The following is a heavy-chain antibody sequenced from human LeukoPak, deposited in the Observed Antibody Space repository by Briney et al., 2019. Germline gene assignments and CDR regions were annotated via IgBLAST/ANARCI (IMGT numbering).Heavy chain of an antibody. CDR1: GLAFSSYA. CDR3: AKGGRGNGEVY. Sequence: GGSLRLSCAASGLAFSSYAMSWVRQAPGKGLEWVANIKQDGSEKNYVDSVKGRFTISRDNAKSSLFLQMNDLRAEDTAVYYCAKGGRGNGEVYWGQGTLVTVSS. D-gene: IGHD2-8*01. V-gene: IGHV3-7*01. CDR2: IKQDGSEK. J-gene: IGHJ4*02.